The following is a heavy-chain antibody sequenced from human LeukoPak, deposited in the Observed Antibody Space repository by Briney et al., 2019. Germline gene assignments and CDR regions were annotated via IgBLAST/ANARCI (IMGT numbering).Heavy chain of an antibody. CDR1: GGSISGSSYY. J-gene: IGHJ4*02. Sequence: PSETLSLTCTVSGGSISGSSYYWGWVRQPPGRGLEWIGSIYYSGSTYYNPSLKSRVTISVDTSKNQFSLKLSSVTAADTAVYYCARHYGDYVSLSLFWGQGTLVTVSS. CDR3: ARHYGDYVSLSLF. V-gene: IGHV4-39*01. CDR2: IYYSGST. D-gene: IGHD4-17*01.